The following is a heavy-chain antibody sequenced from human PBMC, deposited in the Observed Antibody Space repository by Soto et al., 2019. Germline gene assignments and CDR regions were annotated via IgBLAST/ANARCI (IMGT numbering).Heavy chain of an antibody. V-gene: IGHV1-18*01. J-gene: IGHJ6*02. CDR3: ARDYYYGSGSNPSSNGMAV. CDR2: ISGRDGDT. D-gene: IGHD3-10*01. Sequence: QIQLVQSGTEVKEPGASVKVSCKASGYTFSSYGISWVRQAPGQGLEWMGWISGRDGDTNYAQKFQGRVIMTTDTCTSIVYMELRSLRFDDTAMYYCARDYYYGSGSNPSSNGMAVWGQGTTVTVSS. CDR1: GYTFSSYG.